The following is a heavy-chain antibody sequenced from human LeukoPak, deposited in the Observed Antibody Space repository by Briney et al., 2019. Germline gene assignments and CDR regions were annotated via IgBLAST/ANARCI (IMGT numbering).Heavy chain of an antibody. CDR2: IYYSGST. J-gene: IGHJ4*02. CDR1: GGSISSDGYY. Sequence: SETLSLSCAVSGGSISSDGYYWIWIPQHQGQGLEWAGYIYYSGSTYYNPSFKSRVTISVDTSKNQFSLKLSSVTAADTAVYYCARRDAYCSGGSCSDCWGQGTLVTVSS. V-gene: IGHV4-31*11. CDR3: ARRDAYCSGGSCSDC. D-gene: IGHD2-15*01.